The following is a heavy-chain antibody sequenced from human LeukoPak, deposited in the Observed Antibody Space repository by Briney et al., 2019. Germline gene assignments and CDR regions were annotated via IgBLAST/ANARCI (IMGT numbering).Heavy chain of an antibody. Sequence: GGSLRLSCAASGFTFSSYAMSWVRQAPGKGLEWVAVISYDGSNKYYADSVKGRFTISRDNSKNTVYLQMNSLRAADTAFYYCGRGGGTLWGQGTLVTVS. CDR1: GFTFSSYA. V-gene: IGHV3-30*04. J-gene: IGHJ4*02. D-gene: IGHD3-16*01. CDR2: ISYDGSNK. CDR3: GRGGGTL.